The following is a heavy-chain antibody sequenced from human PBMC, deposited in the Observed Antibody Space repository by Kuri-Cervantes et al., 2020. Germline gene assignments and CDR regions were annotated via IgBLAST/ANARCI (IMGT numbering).Heavy chain of an antibody. V-gene: IGHV4-38-2*02. D-gene: IGHD3-22*01. Sequence: SETLSLTCTVSGYSVNSAYYWGWIRQPPGKGLEWIASISHSGNTYYIPSLKSRLTISLDMSNNQFSLGLRSVTAADTAVYYCARVRYYDGGGYGEFDYWGQGTLVTVSS. CDR3: ARVRYYDGGGYGEFDY. CDR2: ISHSGNT. J-gene: IGHJ4*02. CDR1: GYSVNSAYY.